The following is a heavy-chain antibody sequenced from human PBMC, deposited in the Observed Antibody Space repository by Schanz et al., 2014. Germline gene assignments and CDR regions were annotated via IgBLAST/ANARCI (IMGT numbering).Heavy chain of an antibody. CDR3: ARDSDVSKYNLFDS. J-gene: IGHJ5*01. CDR2: VSSYDTTV. Sequence: QVQLLESGGGLFKPGGSLRLSCAGSGFTFADYYMTWIRQAPGKGLEWISYVSSYDTTVSYADSVKGRFTISRDNAKNSVYLQMNSLRVEDTAVYYCARDSDVSKYNLFDSWGQGTLVTVSS. CDR1: GFTFADYY. V-gene: IGHV3-11*04.